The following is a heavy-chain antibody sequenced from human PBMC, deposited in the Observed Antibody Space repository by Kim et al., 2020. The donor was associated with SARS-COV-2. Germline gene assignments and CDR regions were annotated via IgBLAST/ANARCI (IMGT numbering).Heavy chain of an antibody. Sequence: GGSLRLSCAASGFTFSSYGIHWVRQAPGKGLEWVAVISYDGSNKYYADSVKGRFTISRDNSKNTLYLQMNSLRAEDTAVYYCAKDDSYGDADAFDIWGQGTMVTVSS. CDR1: GFTFSSYG. CDR3: AKDDSYGDADAFDI. V-gene: IGHV3-30*18. J-gene: IGHJ3*02. D-gene: IGHD4-17*01. CDR2: ISYDGSNK.